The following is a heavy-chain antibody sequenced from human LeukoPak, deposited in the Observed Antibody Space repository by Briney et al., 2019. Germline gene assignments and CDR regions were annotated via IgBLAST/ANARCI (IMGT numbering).Heavy chain of an antibody. CDR2: IRSRADGGTA. V-gene: IGHV3-15*01. D-gene: IGHD3-3*01. Sequence: PGGSLRHSCSASGFTFRGAWMTWVRQAPGKGLEWVGRIRSRADGGTAEHATAVEGRFTISRDDSTNTLYLHMSNVKTEDTAVYYCAKHIYGVVSIQQWGQGTLVTVSS. J-gene: IGHJ1*01. CDR1: GFTFRGAW. CDR3: AKHIYGVVSIQQ.